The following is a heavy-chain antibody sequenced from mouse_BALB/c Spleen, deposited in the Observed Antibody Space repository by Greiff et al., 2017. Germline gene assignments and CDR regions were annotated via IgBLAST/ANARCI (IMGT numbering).Heavy chain of an antibody. CDR1: GFTFSDYY. CDR3: ARDRGTVPFAY. J-gene: IGHJ3*01. Sequence: EVQGVESGGGLVKPGGSLKLSCAASGFTFSDYYMYWVRQTPEKRLEWVATISRDNAKNNLYLQMSSLKSEDTAMYYCARDRGTVPFAYWGQGTLVTVSA. D-gene: IGHD1-1*01. V-gene: IGHV5-4*02.